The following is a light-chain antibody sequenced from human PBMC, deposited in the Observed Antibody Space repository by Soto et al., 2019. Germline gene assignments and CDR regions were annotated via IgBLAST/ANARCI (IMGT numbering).Light chain of an antibody. CDR1: QSVNSN. CDR3: QQYNNWPIT. J-gene: IGKJ5*01. CDR2: GAS. V-gene: IGKV3-15*01. Sequence: EIVMTQSPDTLSVSPGERATLSCRASQSVNSNLAWYQQKPGQAPRLLISGASPRATGIPARFSGSGSGTEFTLTISSLQSEDFAVYYCQQYNNWPITFGQGTRLEIK.